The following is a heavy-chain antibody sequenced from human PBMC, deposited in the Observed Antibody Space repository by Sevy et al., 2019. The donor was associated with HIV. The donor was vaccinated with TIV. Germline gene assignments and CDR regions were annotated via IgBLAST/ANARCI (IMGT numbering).Heavy chain of an antibody. CDR1: GYTLTELS. D-gene: IGHD2-8*01. Sequence: ASVKVSCKVSGYTLTELSMHWVRQAPGKGLEWMGGFDPEDGETIYAQKFQGRVTMTEDTSTDTAYMELSSLRSEDTAVYYCATVCSYCTNGVCYTRWFDPWGQGTLVTVSS. CDR3: ATVCSYCTNGVCYTRWFDP. V-gene: IGHV1-24*01. CDR2: FDPEDGET. J-gene: IGHJ5*02.